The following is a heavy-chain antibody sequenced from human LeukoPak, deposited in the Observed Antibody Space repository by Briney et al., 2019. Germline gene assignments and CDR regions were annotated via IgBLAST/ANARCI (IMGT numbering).Heavy chain of an antibody. J-gene: IGHJ4*02. CDR2: ISWNSGII. V-gene: IGHV3-9*03. D-gene: IGHD3-22*01. CDR1: GFTFDDYA. Sequence: SLKISCAASGFTFDDYAMHWVRQVPGKGLEWVSGISWNSGIIGYADSVKGRFTISRDNAKNSLYLQMNSLRAEDMALYYCAKDHRPYCDSSGYYDYWGRGTLVTVSS. CDR3: AKDHRPYCDSSGYYDY.